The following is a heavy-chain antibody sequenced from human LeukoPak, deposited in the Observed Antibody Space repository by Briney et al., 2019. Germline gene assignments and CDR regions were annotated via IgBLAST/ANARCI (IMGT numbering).Heavy chain of an antibody. J-gene: IGHJ4*02. CDR2: ISSSSSYI. CDR1: GFTFSSYS. D-gene: IGHD3-3*01. V-gene: IGHV3-21*01. CDR3: AKEYYDFWSGPLDY. Sequence: GGSLRLSCAASGFTFSSYSMNWVRQAPGKGLEWVSSISSSSSYIYYADSVKGRFTISRDNSKNTLYLQMNSLRAEDTAVYYCAKEYYDFWSGPLDYWGQGTLVTVSS.